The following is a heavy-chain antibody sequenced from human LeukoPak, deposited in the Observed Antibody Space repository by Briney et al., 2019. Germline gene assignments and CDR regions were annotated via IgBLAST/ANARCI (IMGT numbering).Heavy chain of an antibody. V-gene: IGHV4-59*02. CDR1: GASVRSDH. J-gene: IGHJ3*02. CDR3: ARDLSVNAFDI. D-gene: IGHD2/OR15-2a*01. CDR2: MHGSGSP. Sequence: SSETLSLTCTVSGASVRSDHWNWIRQPPGKGLEWIAYMHGSGSPNYNPSLASRLTLSVDATENLLSLKLTSVTAADTAVYFCARDLSVNAFDIWGQGTLVTVSS.